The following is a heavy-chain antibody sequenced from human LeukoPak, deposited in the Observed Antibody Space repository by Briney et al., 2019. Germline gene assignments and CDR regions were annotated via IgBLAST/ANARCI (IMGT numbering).Heavy chain of an antibody. CDR2: ISWNSGSI. CDR1: GFTFDDYA. J-gene: IGHJ3*01. V-gene: IGHV3-9*01. CDR3: AKGDSWV. D-gene: IGHD2-21*02. Sequence: PGGSLRLSCAASGFTFDDYAMHWVRQAPGKGLEWVSGISWNSGSIGYADSVKGRFTISRDSAKNSLYLQMNSLRAEDTALYYCAKGDSWVWGQGTMVTVSS.